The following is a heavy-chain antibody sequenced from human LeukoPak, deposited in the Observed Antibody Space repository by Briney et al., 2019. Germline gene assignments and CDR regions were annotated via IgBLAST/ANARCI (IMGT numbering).Heavy chain of an antibody. CDR2: IYPDDSDT. V-gene: IGHV5-51*01. D-gene: IGHD5-24*01. J-gene: IGHJ4*02. CDR1: GYSFTGYW. CDR3: ARGGPAMATILAHY. Sequence: GESLKISCKGSGYSFTGYWIGWVRQMPGKGLEWMGIIYPDDSDTRYSPSFQGQVTISADKCIRTAYLQWSSLKASDTAMHYCARGGPAMATILAHYWGQGTLVTLSS.